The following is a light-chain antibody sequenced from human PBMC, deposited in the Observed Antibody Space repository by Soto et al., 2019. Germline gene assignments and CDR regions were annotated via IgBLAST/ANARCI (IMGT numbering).Light chain of an antibody. Sequence: DLQMTQSPSTLSASVGDRVTITCRASQSVSSWLAWYQQKPGKAPNLLIYDASSLESGVPLRFSGSGSGTEFTLTISSLQPDDFATYYCQQYNSYSLYIFGQGTKLEIK. CDR3: QQYNSYSLYI. CDR1: QSVSSW. J-gene: IGKJ2*01. CDR2: DAS. V-gene: IGKV1-5*01.